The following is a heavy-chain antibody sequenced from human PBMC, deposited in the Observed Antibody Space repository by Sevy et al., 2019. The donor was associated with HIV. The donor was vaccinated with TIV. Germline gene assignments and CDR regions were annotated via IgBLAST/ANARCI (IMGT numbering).Heavy chain of an antibody. J-gene: IGHJ4*02. Sequence: GGSLRLSCAASGFTFSDYYMSWIRQAPGKGLEWVSYISSSGSSIYYAASMKGRFTISRDNDKNSLYLQMNGLRDEDTAVYYCARDRESYYDSSGILDYWGQGTPVTVSS. CDR2: ISSSGSSI. CDR1: GFTFSDYY. CDR3: ARDRESYYDSSGILDY. D-gene: IGHD3-22*01. V-gene: IGHV3-11*01.